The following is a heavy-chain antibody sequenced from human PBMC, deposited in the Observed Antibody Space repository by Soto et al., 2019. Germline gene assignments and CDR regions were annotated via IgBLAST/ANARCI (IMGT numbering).Heavy chain of an antibody. CDR3: AKHFASGCPDY. CDR1: GFTFSSYA. Sequence: PGVSLRLSCAASGFTFSSYALSWFRQAPGKGLEWVSIISGSGGSTFYADSVKGRCTISRDNSKNTLYLQMNNLRAEDTAVYYYAKHFASGCPDYWGQGTLVTVSS. J-gene: IGHJ4*02. V-gene: IGHV3-23*01. D-gene: IGHD6-19*01. CDR2: ISGSGGST.